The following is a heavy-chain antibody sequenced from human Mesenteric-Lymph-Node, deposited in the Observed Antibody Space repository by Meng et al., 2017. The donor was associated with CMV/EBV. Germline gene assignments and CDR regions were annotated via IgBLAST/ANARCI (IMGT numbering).Heavy chain of an antibody. Sequence: GGSLRLSCAASGFTFSSYWMSWVRQAPGKGLEWVANIKQDGSEKYYVDSVKGRFTISRDNAKNSLYLQMNSLRAEDTAVYYCARFSFWSGYYDAFDIWGQGTMVTVSS. CDR2: IKQDGSEK. D-gene: IGHD3-3*01. CDR1: GFTFSSYW. J-gene: IGHJ3*02. CDR3: ARFSFWSGYYDAFDI. V-gene: IGHV3-7*01.